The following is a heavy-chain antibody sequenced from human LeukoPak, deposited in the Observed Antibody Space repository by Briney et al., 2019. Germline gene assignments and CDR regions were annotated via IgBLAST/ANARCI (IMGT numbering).Heavy chain of an antibody. Sequence: GASVKVSCKASGYTFTSYGISWVRQAPGQGLEWMGWISAYNGNTNYAQKLQGRVTTTTDTSTSTAYMELRSLRSDDTAVYYCARGLREIAAAGTLGYFQHWGQGTLVTVSS. CDR1: GYTFTSYG. CDR2: ISAYNGNT. D-gene: IGHD6-13*01. V-gene: IGHV1-18*01. J-gene: IGHJ1*01. CDR3: ARGLREIAAAGTLGYFQH.